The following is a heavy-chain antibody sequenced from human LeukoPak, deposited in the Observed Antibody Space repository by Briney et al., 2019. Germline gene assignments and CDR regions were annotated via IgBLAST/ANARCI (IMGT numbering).Heavy chain of an antibody. D-gene: IGHD5-18*01. J-gene: IGHJ4*02. CDR3: ARGQLIKRGYSYGAYYFDY. CDR2: INHSGST. V-gene: IGHV4-34*01. CDR1: GGSFSGYY. Sequence: SETLSLTCAVYGGSFSGYYWSWIRQPPGKWLEWIGEINHSGSTNYNPSLKSRVTISVDTSKNQFSLKLSSVTAADTAVYYCARGQLIKRGYSYGAYYFDYWGQGTLVTVSS.